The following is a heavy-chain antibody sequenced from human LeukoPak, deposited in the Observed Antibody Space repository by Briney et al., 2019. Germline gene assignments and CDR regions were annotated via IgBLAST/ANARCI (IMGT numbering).Heavy chain of an antibody. CDR1: GGSINSFNW. CDR3: ARTRRVGATFYYFDY. CDR2: IKQDGSEK. Sequence: ETLSLTCTVSGGSINSFNWWSWVRQAPGKGLEWVANIKQDGSEKYYVDSVKGRFTISRDNAKNSLYLQMNSLRAEDTAVYYCARTRRVGATFYYFDYWGQGTLVTVSS. J-gene: IGHJ4*02. D-gene: IGHD1-26*01. V-gene: IGHV3-7*01.